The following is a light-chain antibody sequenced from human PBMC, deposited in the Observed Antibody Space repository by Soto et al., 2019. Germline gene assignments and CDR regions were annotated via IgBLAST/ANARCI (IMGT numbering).Light chain of an antibody. CDR3: QQYDGSPRT. CDR1: QSLNSNS. Sequence: EIVLTQSRGTLSVSPGERATLSCSASQSLNSNSLAWYQQKPGQAPRLLIYNAYNRASGIPDRFSGSGSGTDFTLTISRLEPEDFVVYHCQQYDGSPRTFGQGTKVDIK. J-gene: IGKJ1*01. CDR2: NAY. V-gene: IGKV3-20*01.